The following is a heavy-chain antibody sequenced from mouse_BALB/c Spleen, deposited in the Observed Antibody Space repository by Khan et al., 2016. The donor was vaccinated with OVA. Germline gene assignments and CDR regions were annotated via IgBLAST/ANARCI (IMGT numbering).Heavy chain of an antibody. CDR1: GYTFTENT. CDR3: ARDAGRY. Sequence: VQLQQSGPELVKPGASVKISCKTSGYTFTENTLHWVKQSHGKSLGWIGVINPKNGVTSYNQKFKGKVTLTVDKSSSTAYMEFRSLTSEDSAVYYCARDAGRYWGQGTSVTVSS. D-gene: IGHD3-3*01. CDR2: INPKNGVT. J-gene: IGHJ4*01. V-gene: IGHV1-18*01.